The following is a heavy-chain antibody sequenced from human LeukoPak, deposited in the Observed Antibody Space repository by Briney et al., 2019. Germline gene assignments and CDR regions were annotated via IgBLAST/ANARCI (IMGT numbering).Heavy chain of an antibody. CDR3: ARVTAVIAVAGTWFDP. CDR1: GYTFIGYY. CDR2: TNPNSGGT. J-gene: IGHJ5*02. D-gene: IGHD6-19*01. V-gene: IGHV1-2*02. Sequence: ASVKVSCKASGYTFIGYYIHWVRQAPGQGLEWMGWTNPNSGGTSYAQKFQGRVTMTRDTSISTAYMELSRLRSDDTAVYFCARVTAVIAVAGTWFDPWGQGTLVTVSS.